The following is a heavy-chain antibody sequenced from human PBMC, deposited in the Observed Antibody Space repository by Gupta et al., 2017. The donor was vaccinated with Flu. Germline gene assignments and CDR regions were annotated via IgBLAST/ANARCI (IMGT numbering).Heavy chain of an antibody. Sequence: QVQLVESGGGVVQPGRSLRLSCAASGFTFSSYVMHWVRQAPGKGLEWVALIWYDGSKKYYADSVKGRFTISRDNSEKTVYLQMNSLRVEDTAVYYCARVDYSGHAYYFDYWGQGTLVTVSS. D-gene: IGHD4-4*01. CDR1: GFTFSSYV. CDR3: ARVDYSGHAYYFDY. CDR2: IWYDGSKK. V-gene: IGHV3-33*01. J-gene: IGHJ4*02.